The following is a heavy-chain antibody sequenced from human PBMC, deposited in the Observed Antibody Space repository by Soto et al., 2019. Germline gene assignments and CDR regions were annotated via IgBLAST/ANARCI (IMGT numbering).Heavy chain of an antibody. CDR1: GFSFSNTW. J-gene: IGHJ4*02. Sequence: KPGGSLRLSCAASGFSFSNTWMNWVRQAPGKGLEWVATIKSGRDGGTADYAASVKDRFSISRDDSQNTVSLQMNSLRIEDTAVYYCATHSYYAYAYWGQGTQVTVSS. CDR2: IKSGRDGGTA. CDR3: ATHSYYAYAY. V-gene: IGHV3-15*07. D-gene: IGHD4-4*01.